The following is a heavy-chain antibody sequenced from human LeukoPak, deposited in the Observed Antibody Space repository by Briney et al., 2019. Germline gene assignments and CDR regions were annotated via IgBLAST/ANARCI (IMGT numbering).Heavy chain of an antibody. V-gene: IGHV4-34*01. CDR2: INHSGIT. CDR3: AGGRKEETVDSYFDL. D-gene: IGHD1-14*01. J-gene: IGHJ2*01. CDR1: GGSFSANY. Sequence: SETLSLTCGVYGGSFSANYWSWFRQPPGKGLEWIGEINHSGITYYNPSLKSRVTISVDTSKDQFSLKLSSVTAADTAVYYCAGGRKEETVDSYFDLWGRGTLVTVSS.